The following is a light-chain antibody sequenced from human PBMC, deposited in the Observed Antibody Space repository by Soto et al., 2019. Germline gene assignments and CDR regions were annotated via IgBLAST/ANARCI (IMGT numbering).Light chain of an antibody. CDR2: KAS. CDR1: QTISSW. CDR3: QHYNSYSEA. Sequence: DIQMTQSPSTLSGSVGDRVTIACRSSQTISSWLAWYQQKRGKAPKFXIYKASTLKSGVPSRFRGSGSGTDFTLTISSLQPDDFETYYCQHYNSYSEAFGQGTKVDIK. V-gene: IGKV1-5*03. J-gene: IGKJ1*01.